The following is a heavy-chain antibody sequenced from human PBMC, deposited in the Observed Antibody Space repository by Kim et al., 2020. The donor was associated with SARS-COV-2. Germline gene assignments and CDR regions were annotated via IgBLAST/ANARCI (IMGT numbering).Heavy chain of an antibody. CDR2: ISGDNRDI. J-gene: IGHJ4*02. V-gene: IGHV3-11*06. Sequence: GGSLRLSCEASGFTFSKFYMTWLRQAPGRSLEWLSYISGDNRDISYADSVKGRFTISRDNGKNSLYLQMNSLRVEDTAVYYCSRDPRPLDFWGQGTLVTVSS. CDR3: SRDPRPLDF. CDR1: GFTFSKFY. D-gene: IGHD6-6*01.